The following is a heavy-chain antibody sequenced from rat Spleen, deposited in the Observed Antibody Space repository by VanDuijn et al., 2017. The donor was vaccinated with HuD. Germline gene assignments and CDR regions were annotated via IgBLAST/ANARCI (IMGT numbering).Heavy chain of an antibody. Sequence: EVQLVESGGGLVQPGRSLKLSCAASGFTFSDYGMAWVRQGPTKGLEWVATISYGDRSGHSSTYYRDSVKGRFTISRDNAKSTLYLQMDSLRSEDTATYYCARDGYGWGQGVMVTVSS. CDR3: ARDGYG. V-gene: IGHV5-29*01. CDR1: GFTFSDYG. CDR2: ISYGDRSGHSST. D-gene: IGHD1-6*01. J-gene: IGHJ2*01.